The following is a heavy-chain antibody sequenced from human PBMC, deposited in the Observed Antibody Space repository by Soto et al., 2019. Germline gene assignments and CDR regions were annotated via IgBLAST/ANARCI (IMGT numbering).Heavy chain of an antibody. CDR2: ISAYNGNT. D-gene: IGHD6-13*01. V-gene: IGHV1-18*01. Sequence: QVQLVQSGAEVKKPGASVKVSCKASGYTFTSYGISWVRQAPGQGLEWMGWISAYNGNTNYAQKLKGRVTLPTDTPTSTAYMGRRSLSLDDTAVYYCERTYSSSWYYFDYWGQGTLATVSS. J-gene: IGHJ4*02. CDR3: ERTYSSSWYYFDY. CDR1: GYTFTSYG.